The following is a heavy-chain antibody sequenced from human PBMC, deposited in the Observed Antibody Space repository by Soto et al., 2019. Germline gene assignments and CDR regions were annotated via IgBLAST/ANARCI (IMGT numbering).Heavy chain of an antibody. V-gene: IGHV1-69*13. CDR1: GGTFSRNT. Sequence: VKVSCKASGGTFSRNTISWVRQAPGQGLEWMGGIMPIFGSANYAQKFQGRVTITADENTRTVYMELSRLRSEDTAVYYCARQFDSDTTGYYYAYWGQGTLVTVSS. CDR2: IMPIFGSA. D-gene: IGHD3-22*01. CDR3: ARQFDSDTTGYYYAY. J-gene: IGHJ4*02.